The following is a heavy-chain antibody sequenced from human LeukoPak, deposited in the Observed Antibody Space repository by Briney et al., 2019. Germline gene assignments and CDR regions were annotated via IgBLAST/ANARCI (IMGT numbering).Heavy chain of an antibody. V-gene: IGHV3-15*01. CDR1: GFTFSNAW. CDR3: TASHPFVVVVAATGFDI. D-gene: IGHD2-15*01. J-gene: IGHJ3*02. CDR2: IKSKTDGGTT. Sequence: GGSLRLSCAASGFTFSNAWMSWVRQAPGKGLEWVGRIKSKTDGGTTDYAAPVKGRFTISRDDSKNTLYLQMNSLKTEDTAVYYCTASHPFVVVVAATGFDIWGQGTMVTVSS.